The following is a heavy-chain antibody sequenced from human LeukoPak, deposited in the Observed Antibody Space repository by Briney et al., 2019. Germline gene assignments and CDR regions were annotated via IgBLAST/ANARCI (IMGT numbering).Heavy chain of an antibody. CDR3: ARDRPSGGVVVPAAKRYYYYYMDV. J-gene: IGHJ6*03. Sequence: GASVKVSCKASGYTFTSYDTNWVRQATGQGLEWMGWMNPNSGNTGYAQKFQGRVTITRNTSISTAYMELSSLRSEDTAVYYCARDRPSGGVVVPAAKRYYYYYMDVWGKGTTVTVSS. CDR2: MNPNSGNT. D-gene: IGHD2-2*01. V-gene: IGHV1-8*03. CDR1: GYTFTSYD.